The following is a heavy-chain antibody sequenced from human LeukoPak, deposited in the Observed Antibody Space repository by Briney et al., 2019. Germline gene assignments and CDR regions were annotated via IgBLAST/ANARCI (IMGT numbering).Heavy chain of an antibody. V-gene: IGHV3-48*01. J-gene: IGHJ4*02. CDR1: GFTFSSYS. D-gene: IGHD6-13*01. CDR2: ISSSSSTI. Sequence: GGSQRLSCAASGFTFSSYSMNWVRQAPGKGLEWVSYISSSSSTIYYADSVKGRFTISRDNAKNSLYLQMNSLRAEDTAVYYCARDFAPAAVDYWGQGTLVTVSS. CDR3: ARDFAPAAVDY.